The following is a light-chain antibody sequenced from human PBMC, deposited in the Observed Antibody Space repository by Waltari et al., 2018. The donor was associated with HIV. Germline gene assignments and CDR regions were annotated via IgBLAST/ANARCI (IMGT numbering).Light chain of an antibody. CDR3: SSYTSSSTRV. J-gene: IGLJ1*01. CDR2: DVS. Sequence: QSALTQPASVSGSPGQSLAVTCTGTSITGYTYVSWYQQHPGKAPKLMSYDVSNRPSGVSNRFSGSKSGNTASLTISGLQAEDEADYYCSSYTSSSTRVFGTGTQVTVL. V-gene: IGLV2-14*03. CDR1: SITGYTY.